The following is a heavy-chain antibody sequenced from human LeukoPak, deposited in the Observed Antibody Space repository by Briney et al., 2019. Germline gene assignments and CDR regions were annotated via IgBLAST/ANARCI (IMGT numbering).Heavy chain of an antibody. Sequence: GGSLRLSCAASGFTFSSYEMNWVRQAPGKGLEWVSYISSSGSTIYYADSVKGRFTISRDNAKNSLYLQMNSLRAEDTAVYYCARATCSSTSCPYYYYMDVWGKGTTVTVSS. D-gene: IGHD2-2*01. J-gene: IGHJ6*03. V-gene: IGHV3-48*03. CDR3: ARATCSSTSCPYYYYMDV. CDR2: ISSSGSTI. CDR1: GFTFSSYE.